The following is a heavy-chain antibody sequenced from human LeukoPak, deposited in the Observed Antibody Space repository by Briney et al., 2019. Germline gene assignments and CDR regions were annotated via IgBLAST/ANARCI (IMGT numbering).Heavy chain of an antibody. Sequence: SETLSLTCAVSGASISNSNWWSWVRQPPGKGLEWLGEIYHSGQTNYNPSLKGRVTISIDQSKNQFSLKVTSMTAADTAVYYCARVVGGYDTSGYYLFFDYWGQGTLVTVSS. CDR2: IYHSGQT. CDR3: ARVVGGYDTSGYYLFFDY. D-gene: IGHD3-22*01. J-gene: IGHJ4*02. CDR1: GASISNSNW. V-gene: IGHV4-4*02.